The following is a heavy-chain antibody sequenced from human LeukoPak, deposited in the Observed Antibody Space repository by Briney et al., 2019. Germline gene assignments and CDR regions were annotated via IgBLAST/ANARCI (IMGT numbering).Heavy chain of an antibody. CDR3: ARPKYYYDTTGTLDAFDI. J-gene: IGHJ3*02. CDR2: IYPGDSDT. D-gene: IGHD3-22*01. Sequence: GEPLQISCKGSGYSFTNYWVAWVRQMSGKGLEWMGIIYPGDSDTRYSPSFQGQVTISVNKSISTAYLQWSSLKASDTAMYYCARPKYYYDTTGTLDAFDIWGQGTMVTVSS. V-gene: IGHV5-51*01. CDR1: GYSFTNYW.